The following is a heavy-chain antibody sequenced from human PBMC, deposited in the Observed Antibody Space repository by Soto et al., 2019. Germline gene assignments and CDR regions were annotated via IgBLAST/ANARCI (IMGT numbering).Heavy chain of an antibody. D-gene: IGHD2-8*01. J-gene: IGHJ4*02. Sequence: QVQLQESGPGLVKPSQTLSLTCTVSGGSISSGGYYWSWIRQHPGKGLEWIGDIYYSGSTYYNPSLKSRVTISVDTSKNQLSLKLSSVTAADTAVYYCARDDRTVYGTIDYWGQGTLVTVSS. CDR3: ARDDRTVYGTIDY. CDR1: GGSISSGGYY. V-gene: IGHV4-31*03. CDR2: IYYSGST.